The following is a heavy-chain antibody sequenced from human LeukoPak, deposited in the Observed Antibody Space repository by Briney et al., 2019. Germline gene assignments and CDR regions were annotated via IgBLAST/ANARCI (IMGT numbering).Heavy chain of an antibody. CDR3: ARWSWEVGATTYHDAFDI. V-gene: IGHV4-59*01. D-gene: IGHD1-26*01. CDR1: GGSISSYY. CDR2: IYYSGST. J-gene: IGHJ3*02. Sequence: KPSETLSLTCTVSGGSISSYYWSWIRQPPGKGLEWIGYIYYSGSTNYNPSLKSRVTISVDTSKNQFSLKLSSVTAADTAVYYCARWSWEVGATTYHDAFDIWGQGTMVTVSS.